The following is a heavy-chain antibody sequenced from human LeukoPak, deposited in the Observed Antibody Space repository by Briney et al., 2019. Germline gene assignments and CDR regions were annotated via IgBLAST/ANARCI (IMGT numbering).Heavy chain of an antibody. CDR2: TFYRSKWYN. Sequence: SQTLSLTCAISGDSVSSKSAGWHWIRLSPSRGLEWLGRTFYRSKWYNDYGISVKSRITINPDTSKNQFSLQLNSVTPEDTAVYYCARSIGFIDYWGQGTLVTVSS. CDR3: ARSIGFIDY. CDR1: GDSVSSKSAG. D-gene: IGHD3-10*01. J-gene: IGHJ4*02. V-gene: IGHV6-1*01.